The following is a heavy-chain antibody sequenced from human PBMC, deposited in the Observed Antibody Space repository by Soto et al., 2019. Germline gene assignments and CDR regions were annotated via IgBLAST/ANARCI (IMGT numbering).Heavy chain of an antibody. CDR3: TRMRGSWLYGMDV. CDR1: GFSLSTSGVG. V-gene: IGHV2-5*01. J-gene: IGHJ6*02. CDR2: IYSNDDK. Sequence: PMLVNPTQNLTLTCTFSGFSLSTSGVGVGWVRQPPGKALEWLALIYSNDDKRFSTSLKSRLTITKDTSKYQVVLTMTNMDPVDTATYYCTRMRGSWLYGMDVWGQRTTVTVSS. D-gene: IGHD3-22*01.